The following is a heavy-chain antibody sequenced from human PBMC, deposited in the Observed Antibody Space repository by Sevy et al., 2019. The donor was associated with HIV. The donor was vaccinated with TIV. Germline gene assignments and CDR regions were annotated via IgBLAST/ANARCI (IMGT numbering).Heavy chain of an antibody. CDR3: TTDDYYDSSGADY. CDR2: IKSNTDGGTT. J-gene: IGHJ4*02. CDR1: GFTFSNAW. Sequence: EGSLRLSCAASGFTFSNAWMSWVRQAPGKELEWVGRIKSNTDGGTTDYAAPVKGRFTISRDDSKNTLYLQMNSPKTEDTAVYYCTTDDYYDSSGADYWGQGTLVTVSS. D-gene: IGHD3-22*01. V-gene: IGHV3-15*01.